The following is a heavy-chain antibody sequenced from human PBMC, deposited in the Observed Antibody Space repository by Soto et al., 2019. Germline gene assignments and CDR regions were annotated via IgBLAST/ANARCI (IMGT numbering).Heavy chain of an antibody. CDR2: IYSGGST. V-gene: IGHV3-53*02. CDR3: ARDSRMDSSSWYDLAYYYYYGMDV. Sequence: EVQLVETGGGLIQPGGSLRLSCAASGFTVSSNYMSWVRQAPGKGLEWVSVIYSGGSTYYADSVKGRFTISRDNSKNTLYLQMNSLRAEDTAVYYCARDSRMDSSSWYDLAYYYYYGMDVWGQGTTVTVSS. J-gene: IGHJ6*02. D-gene: IGHD6-13*01. CDR1: GFTVSSNY.